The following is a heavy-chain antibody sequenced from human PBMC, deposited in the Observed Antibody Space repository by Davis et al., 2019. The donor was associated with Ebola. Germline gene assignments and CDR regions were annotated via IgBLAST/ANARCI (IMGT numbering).Heavy chain of an antibody. CDR1: GGSISSYY. V-gene: IGHV4-59*12. CDR3: ARDSGWLLTGWFDP. D-gene: IGHD5-12*01. Sequence: MPSETLSLTCTASGGSISSYYWSWIRQPPGKGLEWIGYIYYSGSTNYNPSLKSRVTISVDKSKNQFSLKLSSVTAADTAVYYCARDSGWLLTGWFDPWGQGTLVTVSS. CDR2: IYYSGST. J-gene: IGHJ5*02.